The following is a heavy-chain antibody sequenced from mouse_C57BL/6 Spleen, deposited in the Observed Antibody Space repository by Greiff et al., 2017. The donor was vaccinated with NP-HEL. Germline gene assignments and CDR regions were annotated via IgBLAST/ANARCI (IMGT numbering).Heavy chain of an antibody. CDR1: GFTFSDYG. Sequence: EVKVEESGGGLVKPGGSLKLSCAASGFTFSDYGMHWVRQAPEKGLEWVAYISSGSSTIYYADTVKGRFTISRDNAKNTLFLQMTSLRSEDTAMYYCARTTSYAMDYWGQGTSVTVSS. D-gene: IGHD1-1*01. J-gene: IGHJ4*01. CDR2: ISSGSSTI. CDR3: ARTTSYAMDY. V-gene: IGHV5-17*01.